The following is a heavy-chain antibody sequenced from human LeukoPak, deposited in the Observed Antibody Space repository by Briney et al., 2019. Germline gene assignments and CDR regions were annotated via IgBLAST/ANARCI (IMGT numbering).Heavy chain of an antibody. V-gene: IGHV4-59*01. D-gene: IGHD4-23*01. CDR2: ISHSGNT. CDR1: GGSTSDYY. CDR3: ARVRVVTQDFDY. J-gene: IGHJ4*02. Sequence: SETLSLTCTVSGGSTSDYYWSWIRPPPGQGLEGIGFISHSGNTNYNPSLKSRVTISIDTSNRQFSLNLSSVIAADTAVYYCARVRVVTQDFDYWGQGTLVTVSP.